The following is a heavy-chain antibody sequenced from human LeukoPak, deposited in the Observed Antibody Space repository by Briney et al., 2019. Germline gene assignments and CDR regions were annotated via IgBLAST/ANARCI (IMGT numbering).Heavy chain of an antibody. J-gene: IGHJ3*02. CDR3: ARDSATVIVVRGDAFDI. CDR1: GGSISSYY. CDR2: IYYSGST. D-gene: IGHD3-22*01. Sequence: PSETLSLTCTVSGGSISSYYWSWIRQPPGKGLEWIGYIYYSGSTNYNPSLKSRVTMSVDTSKNQFSLKLSSVTAADTAVYYCARDSATVIVVRGDAFDIWGQGTMVTVSS. V-gene: IGHV4-59*12.